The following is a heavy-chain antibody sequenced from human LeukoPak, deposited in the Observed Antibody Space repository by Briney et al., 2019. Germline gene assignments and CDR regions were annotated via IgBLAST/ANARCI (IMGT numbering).Heavy chain of an antibody. D-gene: IGHD6-19*01. CDR3: AKDKSASSGWGTDY. CDR1: GFTFSSYA. J-gene: IGHJ4*02. CDR2: ISGSGGST. V-gene: IGHV3-23*01. Sequence: TGGSLRLPCAASGFTFSSYAMSWVRQAPGKGLEWVSAISGSGGSTYYADSVKGRFTISRDNSKNTLYLQMNSLRAEDTAVYYCAKDKSASSGWGTDYWGQGTLVTVSS.